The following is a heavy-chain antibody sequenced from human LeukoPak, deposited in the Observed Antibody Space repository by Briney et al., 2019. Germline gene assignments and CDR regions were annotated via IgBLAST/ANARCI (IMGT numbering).Heavy chain of an antibody. CDR2: INHVGST. V-gene: IGHV4-34*10. CDR1: GGSFSNYY. D-gene: IGHD6-13*01. J-gene: IGHJ4*02. CDR3: ASGYSSTNLDY. Sequence: SETLSLTCAVYGGSFSNYYWSWIRQPPGKGLEWIGEINHVGSTNYNPSLKSRVTMSVDTSKNQFSLKLSSVTAADTAVYYCASGYSSTNLDYWGQGTLVTVSS.